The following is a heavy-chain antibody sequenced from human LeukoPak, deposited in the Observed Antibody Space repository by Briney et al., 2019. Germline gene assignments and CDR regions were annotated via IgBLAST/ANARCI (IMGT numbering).Heavy chain of an antibody. J-gene: IGHJ4*02. CDR1: GFTFSFSA. Sequence: PGGSLRLSCAASGFTFSFSAMHWVRQAPGKGLEWVSAISGSGGSTYYADSVKGRFTISRDNSKNTLYLQMNSLRAEDTAVYYCAKDLPDIVATIDYWGQGTLVTVSS. D-gene: IGHD5-12*01. CDR2: ISGSGGST. V-gene: IGHV3-23*01. CDR3: AKDLPDIVATIDY.